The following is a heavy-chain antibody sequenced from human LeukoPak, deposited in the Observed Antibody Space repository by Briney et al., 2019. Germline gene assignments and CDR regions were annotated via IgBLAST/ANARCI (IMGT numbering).Heavy chain of an antibody. Sequence: GGSLRLSCAASGFTFSNAWMTWVRQAPGKGLEWVGRTKSKTDGGTTDYAAPVKGRFTISRDDSKNTLYLQMNSLKTEDTAVYYCTTSWGYKYWGQGTLVTVSS. CDR3: TTSWGYKY. J-gene: IGHJ4*02. V-gene: IGHV3-15*01. CDR2: TKSKTDGGTT. D-gene: IGHD5-12*01. CDR1: GFTFSNAW.